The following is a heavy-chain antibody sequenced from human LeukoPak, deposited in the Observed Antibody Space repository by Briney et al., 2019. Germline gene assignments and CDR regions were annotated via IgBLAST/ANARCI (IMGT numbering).Heavy chain of an antibody. J-gene: IGHJ4*02. CDR3: ARDRGATGYYYLDS. V-gene: IGHV4-59*01. CDR2: IYHTGST. D-gene: IGHD1-26*01. CDR1: GGPITEYY. Sequence: SETLSLTCSVSGGPITEYYWSWIRQPPGKGLEWIGYIYHTGSTNYSPSLKSRVTMSVDASRNQFSLKLVSVTAADTAVYYCARDRGATGYYYLDSWGQGILVTVSS.